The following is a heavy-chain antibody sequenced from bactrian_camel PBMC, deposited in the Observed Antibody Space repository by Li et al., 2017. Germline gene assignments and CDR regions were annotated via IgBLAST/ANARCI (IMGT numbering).Heavy chain of an antibody. CDR3: ASAEAADSKDTCTSWEE. J-gene: IGHJ4*01. Sequence: HVQLVESGGDLVQPGGSLRLSCAASGFTFSTYAMRWVRQAPGKGLEWVSGINGDGTTFYGDAVKGRFTVSRDNAKTTVYLQMNSLKPEDTGMYYCASAEAADSKDTCTSWEEWGRGTQVTVS. D-gene: IGHD2*01. V-gene: IGHV3S9*01. CDR1: GFTFSTYA. CDR2: INGDGTT.